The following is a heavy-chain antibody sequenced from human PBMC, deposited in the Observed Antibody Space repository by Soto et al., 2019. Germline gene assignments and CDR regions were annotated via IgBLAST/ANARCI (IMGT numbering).Heavy chain of an antibody. CDR2: LSGSGGTS. J-gene: IGHJ4*02. CDR3: AKQRAGYGSGSDTYYFNF. CDR1: GFTFSTYA. D-gene: IGHD3-10*01. Sequence: EVQLLESGGGLVQPGGSLRLSCSTSGFTFSTYAMNWVRLAPGKGLEWVSALSGSGGTSYYADSVRGRFTISRDNSKNTLFRQMNSLRAEDTGLYYCAKQRAGYGSGSDTYYFNFWGQGTLVTVSS. V-gene: IGHV3-23*01.